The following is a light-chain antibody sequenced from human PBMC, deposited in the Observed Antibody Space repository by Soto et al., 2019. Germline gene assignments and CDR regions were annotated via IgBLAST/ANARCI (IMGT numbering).Light chain of an antibody. CDR3: QQPRT. J-gene: IGKJ5*01. CDR1: QSVRSN. Sequence: EIVMTQSPATLSVSPGERATLSCRASQSVRSNLAWYQHKAGQTPRLLIYGASSRATGIPDRFSGSGSGTDFTLTISSLEPEDFAVYYCQQPRTFGQGTRLEIK. CDR2: GAS. V-gene: IGKV3D-15*01.